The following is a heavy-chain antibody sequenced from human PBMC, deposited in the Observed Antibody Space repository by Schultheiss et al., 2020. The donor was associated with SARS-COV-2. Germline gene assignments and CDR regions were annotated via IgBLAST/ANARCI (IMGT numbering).Heavy chain of an antibody. Sequence: SETLSLTCTVSGGSISSGGYYWSWIRQHPGKGLEWIGYIYYSGSTYYNPSLKSRVTISVDTSKNQFSLKLSSVTAADTAVYYCARRLYSSDAFDIWGQGTMVTVSS. CDR3: ARRLYSSDAFDI. V-gene: IGHV4-31*03. D-gene: IGHD6-13*01. CDR2: IYYSGST. J-gene: IGHJ3*02. CDR1: GGSISSGGYY.